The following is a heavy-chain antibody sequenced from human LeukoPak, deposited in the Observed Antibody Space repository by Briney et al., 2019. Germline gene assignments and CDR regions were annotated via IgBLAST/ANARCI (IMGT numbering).Heavy chain of an antibody. D-gene: IGHD6-13*01. J-gene: IGHJ4*02. V-gene: IGHV3-23*01. CDR3: ARAGYSSSLALYYFDY. Sequence: PGGSLRLSCAASGFTFSNFWMSWVRQAPGKGLEWVSAISGSGGSTYYADSVKGRFTISRDNSKNTLYLQMNSLRAEDTAVYYCARAGYSSSLALYYFDYWGQGTLVTVSS. CDR1: GFTFSNFW. CDR2: ISGSGGST.